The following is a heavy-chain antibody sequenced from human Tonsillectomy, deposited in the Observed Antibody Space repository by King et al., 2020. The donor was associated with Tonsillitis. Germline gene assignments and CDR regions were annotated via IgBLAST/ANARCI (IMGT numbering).Heavy chain of an antibody. CDR2: IRYDGSNK. V-gene: IGHV3-30*02. CDR3: AKXLXXSGYYXDYFXY. J-gene: IGHJ4*02. CDR1: GFTFSSYG. D-gene: IGHD3-22*01. Sequence: VQLVESGGGVVQPGGCLRLSCAASGFTFSSYGMXWVRQAPGKGLEWVAFIRYDGSNKDYVDSVKGRFTISRDNSKNKLYLQMNSLRPEDTAVYYCAKXLXXSGYYXDYFXYWGQXTLVTVSX.